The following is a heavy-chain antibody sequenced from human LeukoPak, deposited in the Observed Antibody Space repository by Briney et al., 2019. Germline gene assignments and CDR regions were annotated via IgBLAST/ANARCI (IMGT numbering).Heavy chain of an antibody. CDR1: GFTFSDYY. CDR2: IYTSGST. V-gene: IGHV4-4*07. J-gene: IGHJ3*02. CDR3: ARVTHRKAFDI. Sequence: GSLRLSCAASGFTFSDYYWSWIRQPAGKGLEWIGRIYTSGSTNYNPSLKSRVTMSVDTSKNQFSLKLSSVTAADTAVYYCARVTHRKAFDIWGQGTMVTVSS. D-gene: IGHD1-14*01.